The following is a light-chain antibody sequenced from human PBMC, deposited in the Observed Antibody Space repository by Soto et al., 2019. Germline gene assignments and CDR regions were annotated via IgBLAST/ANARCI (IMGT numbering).Light chain of an antibody. V-gene: IGKV3-15*01. CDR2: GAS. CDR3: QQYNNWPPRVT. J-gene: IGKJ3*01. Sequence: EIVMTQSPATLSVSPGERATLSCRASQSVSSNLAWYQQKPGQAPRLLIYGASTRATGIPARYSGSGSGTEFTLTISSLQSEDFEVYYCQQYNNWPPRVTFGPGTKVDIK. CDR1: QSVSSN.